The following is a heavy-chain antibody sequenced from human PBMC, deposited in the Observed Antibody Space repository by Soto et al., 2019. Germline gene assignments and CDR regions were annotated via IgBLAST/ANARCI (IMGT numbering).Heavy chain of an antibody. Sequence: SVKVSCKASGGTFSSYAISWVRQAPGQGLEWMGGIIPIFGTANYAQKFQGRVTVTADESTSTAYMELSSLRSEDTAVYYCAARERITIFGVVIPPGYYGMDVWGQGTTVNVSS. V-gene: IGHV1-69*13. CDR3: AARERITIFGVVIPPGYYGMDV. CDR2: IIPIFGTA. D-gene: IGHD3-3*01. J-gene: IGHJ6*02. CDR1: GGTFSSYA.